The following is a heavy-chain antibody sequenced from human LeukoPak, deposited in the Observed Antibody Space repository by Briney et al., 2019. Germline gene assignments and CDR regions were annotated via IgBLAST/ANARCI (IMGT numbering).Heavy chain of an antibody. D-gene: IGHD3-22*01. V-gene: IGHV1-18*01. CDR3: ARDGHRRYHYESSDYRFDY. J-gene: IGHJ4*02. CDR1: GYTFTSYG. Sequence: ASVKVSCKASGYTFTSYGISWVRQAPGQGLEWMGWISAYNGNTNYAQKVQGRVTMTTDTSTSTAYMELRSLRSDDTAVYYCARDGHRRYHYESSDYRFDYWGQGTLVTVSS. CDR2: ISAYNGNT.